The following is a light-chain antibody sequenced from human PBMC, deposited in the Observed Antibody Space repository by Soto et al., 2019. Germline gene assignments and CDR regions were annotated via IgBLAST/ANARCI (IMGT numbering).Light chain of an antibody. V-gene: IGLV2-14*03. CDR2: DVS. CDR1: SSDVGGNKY. Sequence: QSVLTQPASVSGSPGQSITISCTGTSSDVGGNKYVSWYQQHPGKAPKLIIYDVSNRPAGVSNRFAGSNSGNMASLTISRLQAEDEADYYYSSDTTTTLVFGGGTKLTVL. CDR3: SSDTTTTLV. J-gene: IGLJ2*01.